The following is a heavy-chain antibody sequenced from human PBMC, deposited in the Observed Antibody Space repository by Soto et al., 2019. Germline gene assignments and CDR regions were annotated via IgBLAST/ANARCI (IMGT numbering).Heavy chain of an antibody. V-gene: IGHV3-21*02. Sequence: EVQLVESGGGLVKPGGSLRLSCAASGFTFSSYLMNWVRQAPGKGLEWVSAISGSSSYIYYTDSVRGRFTISRDNAKNSVYLQMNSLRVEDTAVYYWARDPSGALPGFDYWGQGILVTVSS. D-gene: IGHD3-3*01. CDR3: ARDPSGALPGFDY. CDR1: GFTFSSYL. J-gene: IGHJ4*02. CDR2: ISGSSSYI.